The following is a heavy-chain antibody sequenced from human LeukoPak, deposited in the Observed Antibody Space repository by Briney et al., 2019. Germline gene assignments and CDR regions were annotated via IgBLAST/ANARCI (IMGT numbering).Heavy chain of an antibody. CDR1: GFTFSSYG. D-gene: IGHD3-3*01. J-gene: IGHJ4*02. CDR3: ARYPDLHFGIDY. V-gene: IGHV3-30*03. Sequence: GGSLRLSCAASGFTFSSYGMHWVRQAPGKGLEWVAVISYDGSNKYYADSVKGRFTISRDNAKNSLYLQMNSLRAEDTAVYYCARYPDLHFGIDYWGQGTLVTVSS. CDR2: ISYDGSNK.